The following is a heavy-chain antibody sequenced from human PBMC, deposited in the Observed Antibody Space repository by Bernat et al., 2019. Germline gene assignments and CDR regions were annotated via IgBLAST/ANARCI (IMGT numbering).Heavy chain of an antibody. V-gene: IGHV3-66*01. J-gene: IGHJ2*01. D-gene: IGHD3-22*01. CDR3: ARDELTMIGTGWYFDL. Sequence: EVQLVESGGGLVKPGGSLRLSCAASGFTVSSNYMSWVRQAPGKGLEWVSVIYSGGSTYYADSVKGRFTISRDNSKNTLYLQMNSLRAEDTAVYYCARDELTMIGTGWYFDLWGRGTLVTVSS. CDR2: IYSGGST. CDR1: GFTVSSNY.